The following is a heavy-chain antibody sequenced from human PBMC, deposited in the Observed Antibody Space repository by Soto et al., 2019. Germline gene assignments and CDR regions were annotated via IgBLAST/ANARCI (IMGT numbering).Heavy chain of an antibody. D-gene: IGHD1-26*01. Sequence: QVQLVQSGAEVKKPGASVKVSCKASGYTFTGYYMHWVRQAPGQGLEWMGWINPNSGGTNYAQKFQGWVTMTRDTSISTAYMELSRLRSDDTAVYYCERGGGYSGSYYPFDYWGQGTLVTVSS. CDR3: ERGGGYSGSYYPFDY. CDR1: GYTFTGYY. CDR2: INPNSGGT. V-gene: IGHV1-2*04. J-gene: IGHJ4*02.